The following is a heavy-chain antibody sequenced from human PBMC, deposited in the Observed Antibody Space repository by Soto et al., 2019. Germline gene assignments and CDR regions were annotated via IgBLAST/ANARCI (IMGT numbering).Heavy chain of an antibody. CDR1: GASISGFY. CDR2: IYATGTT. CDR3: ARNPPGSAYYYDSSGYYYGFDY. Sequence: SETLSLTCTVSGASISGFYWSWIRKSAGKGLEWIGRIYATGTTDYNPSLKSRVMMSVDTSKNQFSLKLSSVTAADTAVYYCARNPPGSAYYYDSSGYYYGFDYWGQGTLVTVSS. V-gene: IGHV4-4*07. D-gene: IGHD3-22*01. J-gene: IGHJ4*02.